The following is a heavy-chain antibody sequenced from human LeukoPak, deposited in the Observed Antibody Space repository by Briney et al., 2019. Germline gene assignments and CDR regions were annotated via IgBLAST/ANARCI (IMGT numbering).Heavy chain of an antibody. Sequence: SETLSLTCTVSGGSLSNYYWSWIRQPAGKGLEWIGRIYTSGSANYNPSLKSRVTMSVDTSKNQFSLKLSSATAADTAVYYCARGPDGSGYYPFDYWGQGTLVTVSS. CDR1: GGSLSNYY. CDR3: ARGPDGSGYYPFDY. D-gene: IGHD3-22*01. CDR2: IYTSGSA. V-gene: IGHV4-4*07. J-gene: IGHJ4*02.